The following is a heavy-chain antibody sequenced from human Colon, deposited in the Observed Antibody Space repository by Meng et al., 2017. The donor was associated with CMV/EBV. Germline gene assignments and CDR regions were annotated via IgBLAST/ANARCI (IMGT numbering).Heavy chain of an antibody. Sequence: CRASGYTITRYDVICVRQATSPGFVWMTRMSPYSADTAYAQKFQGRLTMSRCTSSSTAYMALSSLRAKDPAVYYCAGGTRSEVTLFDLWGQGTLVTVSS. CDR3: AGGTRSEVTLFDL. CDR2: MSPYSADT. CDR1: GYTITRYD. V-gene: IGHV1-8*01. D-gene: IGHD1-26*01. J-gene: IGHJ5*02.